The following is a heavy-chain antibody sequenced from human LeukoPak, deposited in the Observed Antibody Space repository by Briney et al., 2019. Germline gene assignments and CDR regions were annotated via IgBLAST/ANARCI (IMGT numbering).Heavy chain of an antibody. J-gene: IGHJ4*02. CDR1: GFTFSSYS. CDR3: ARGGNSLDY. D-gene: IGHD3-10*01. CDR2: ISSSSTI. V-gene: IGHV3-48*01. Sequence: GGSLRLSCAASGFTFSSYSMNWVRQAPGKGLEWVSCISSSSTIYYADSVKGRFTISRDNAKNSLYLQMNSLRVEDTAVYYCARGGNSLDYWGQGTLVTVSS.